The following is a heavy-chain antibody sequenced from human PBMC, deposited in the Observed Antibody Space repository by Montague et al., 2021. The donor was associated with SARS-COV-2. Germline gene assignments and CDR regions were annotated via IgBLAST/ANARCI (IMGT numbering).Heavy chain of an antibody. CDR1: GFTFSSYD. Sequence: SLRLSCAASGFTFSSYDMHWVRQATGKGLEWVSAIGTAGDTYYPGSVEGRFTISRENAKNSLYLQMNSLRAGDTAVYYCARDPGTVTSSWYFDLWGRGTLATVSS. D-gene: IGHD4-17*01. V-gene: IGHV3-13*01. CDR2: IGTAGDT. CDR3: ARDPGTVTSSWYFDL. J-gene: IGHJ2*01.